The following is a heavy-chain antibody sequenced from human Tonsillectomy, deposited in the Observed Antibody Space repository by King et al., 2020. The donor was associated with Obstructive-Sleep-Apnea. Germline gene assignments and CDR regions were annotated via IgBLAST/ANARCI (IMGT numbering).Heavy chain of an antibody. Sequence: LQLQESGPGLVKPSETLSLTCTVSGGSISSSSYYWGWIRQPPGKGLEWIGSIYYSGSTYYNPSLKSRVTISVDTSKNQFSLKLSSVTAADTAVYYCARSRWRVGATPWFDPWGQGTLVTVSS. V-gene: IGHV4-39*07. CDR1: GGSISSSSYY. CDR3: ARSRWRVGATPWFDP. J-gene: IGHJ5*02. D-gene: IGHD1-26*01. CDR2: IYYSGST.